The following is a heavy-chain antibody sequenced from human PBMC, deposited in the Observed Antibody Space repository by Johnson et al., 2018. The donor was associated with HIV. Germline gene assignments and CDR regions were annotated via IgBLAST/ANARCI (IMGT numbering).Heavy chain of an antibody. CDR3: ARVGGYCGGDCYAFDI. CDR2: ISYDGTNK. Sequence: VQLVESGGGLVQPGESLRLSCAASGFTFSSYAMHWVRQAPRKGLEWVAIISYDGTNKDYADSVKGRFTISRDNSKNTLYLQMKRLRAEDTALYYCARVGGYCGGDCYAFDIWGQGTMVSVSS. D-gene: IGHD2-21*02. J-gene: IGHJ3*02. V-gene: IGHV3-30*03. CDR1: GFTFSSYA.